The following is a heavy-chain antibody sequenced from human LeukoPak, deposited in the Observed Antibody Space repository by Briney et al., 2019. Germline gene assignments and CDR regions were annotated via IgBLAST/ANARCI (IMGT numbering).Heavy chain of an antibody. CDR1: GGSISSYY. V-gene: IGHV4-59*01. CDR3: ARYIVSYPHDAFDI. Sequence: SETLSLTCTVSGGSISSYYWSWIRQPPGKGLEWIGYIYYSGSTSYNPSPKRRVTISVDTSKKQFSLKLSSVTAADTAFYYCARYIVSYPHDAFDIWGQGTMVTVSS. D-gene: IGHD1-26*01. CDR2: IYYSGST. J-gene: IGHJ3*02.